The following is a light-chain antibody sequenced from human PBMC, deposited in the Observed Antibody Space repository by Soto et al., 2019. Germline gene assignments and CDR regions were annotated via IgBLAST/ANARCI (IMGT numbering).Light chain of an antibody. Sequence: EIVMTQSPATLSLSPGDRATFSCRASQSVSTDLAWYQQKPGQAPRVLIYASSKRATGIPARFSGSGSGTDFTLTITSLQSEDFGVYYCQQYKNLYSFGQGTKLEIK. V-gene: IGKV3-15*01. CDR1: QSVSTD. CDR2: ASS. CDR3: QQYKNLYS. J-gene: IGKJ2*03.